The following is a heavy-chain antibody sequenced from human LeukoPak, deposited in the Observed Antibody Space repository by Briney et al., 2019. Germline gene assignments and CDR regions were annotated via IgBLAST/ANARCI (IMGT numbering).Heavy chain of an antibody. V-gene: IGHV3-30*01. Sequence: GGSLRLSCAASGFTFSSYAMHWVRQAPGKGLEWVAVISYGGSNKYYADSVKGRFTISRDNSKNTLYLQMNSLRAEDTAVYYCARDPAAEQEGYYYYYMDVWGKGTTVTVSS. D-gene: IGHD6-13*01. J-gene: IGHJ6*03. CDR1: GFTFSSYA. CDR3: ARDPAAEQEGYYYYYMDV. CDR2: ISYGGSNK.